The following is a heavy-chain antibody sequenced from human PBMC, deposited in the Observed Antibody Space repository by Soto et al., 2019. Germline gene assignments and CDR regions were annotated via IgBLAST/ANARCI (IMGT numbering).Heavy chain of an antibody. Sequence: GGSLRLSCAASGFTFSSYGMHWVRQAPGKGLEWVAVIWYDGSNKYYADSVKGRFTISRDNSKNTLYLQMNSLRAEDTAVYYCAREIEPPYSNYFDYWGQGTLVTVSS. D-gene: IGHD4-4*01. CDR1: GFTFSSYG. V-gene: IGHV3-33*08. J-gene: IGHJ4*02. CDR3: AREIEPPYSNYFDY. CDR2: IWYDGSNK.